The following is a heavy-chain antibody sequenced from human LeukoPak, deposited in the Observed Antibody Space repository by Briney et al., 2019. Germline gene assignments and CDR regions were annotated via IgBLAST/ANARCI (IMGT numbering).Heavy chain of an antibody. D-gene: IGHD3-3*01. Sequence: GGSLRLSCTASKFTFSHYGMQWVRQAPGKGLEWVAVISSDGSIKVYADSVKGRLTLSRDNSINTVDLQMNSLRAEDTAVYYCVKEYHSRGFGAYFDYWGQGTLVTVSS. J-gene: IGHJ4*02. V-gene: IGHV3-30*18. CDR1: KFTFSHYG. CDR2: ISSDGSIK. CDR3: VKEYHSRGFGAYFDY.